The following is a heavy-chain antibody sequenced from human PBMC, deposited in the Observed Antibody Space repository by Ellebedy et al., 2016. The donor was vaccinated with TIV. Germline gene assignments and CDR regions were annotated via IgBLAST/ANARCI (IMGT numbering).Heavy chain of an antibody. CDR1: GFKWSRDG. D-gene: IGHD3-10*01. V-gene: IGHV3-33*01. CDR2: IWHDGRKE. J-gene: IGHJ5*02. Sequence: GESLKISGAASGFKWSRDGMHWVRQAPGKGLEWLGFIWHDGRKEYYADFVSGRFTISRDDSRSALYLHMKSLRVEDTAVYYCVRDRFLVRGFMPVESWGPGTLVSVSS. CDR3: VRDRFLVRGFMPVES.